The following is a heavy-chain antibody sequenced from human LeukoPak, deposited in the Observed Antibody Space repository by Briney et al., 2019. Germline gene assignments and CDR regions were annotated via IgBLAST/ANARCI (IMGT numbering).Heavy chain of an antibody. CDR1: GGSISNYY. J-gene: IGHJ4*02. D-gene: IGHD2-2*01. CDR2: IYYSGNT. V-gene: IGHV4-59*01. CDR3: ARVKYCSTNRCYDREFDN. Sequence: SETLSLTCTVSGGSISNYYWSWIRQPPGKGLEWIGYIYYSGNTNYNPSLKSRVTISVDTSKNQFSLKLNSVTAADTAVYYCARVKYCSTNRCYDREFDNWGQGTLVTVSS.